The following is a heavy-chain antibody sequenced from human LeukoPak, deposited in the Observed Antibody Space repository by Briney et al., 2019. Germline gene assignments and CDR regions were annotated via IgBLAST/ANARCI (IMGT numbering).Heavy chain of an antibody. CDR2: ISAYNGNT. Sequence: GSVKVSCKASGYTFTSYGIHWVRQAPGQGVEWMGLISAYNGNTNYAQKLQGRVTMTTDRSTSTAYMELRSLRSDDTAVYYCARPKPKGITMVRGGNWFDPWGQGTLVTVSS. V-gene: IGHV1-18*01. CDR1: GYTFTSYG. CDR3: ARPKPKGITMVRGGNWFDP. J-gene: IGHJ5*02. D-gene: IGHD3-10*01.